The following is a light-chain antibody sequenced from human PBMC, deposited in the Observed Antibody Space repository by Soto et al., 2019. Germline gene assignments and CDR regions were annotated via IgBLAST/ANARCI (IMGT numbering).Light chain of an antibody. CDR1: QSVSSSY. Sequence: EIVLTQSPGTLSLSPGERATLSCRASQSVSSSYLAWYQQKAGQAPRLLIYGASSRATGIPDKFSGSGSGTDFTLTISRLEPEDYAVYYCQQYGSSPTTFGQGTKVDIK. CDR2: GAS. CDR3: QQYGSSPTT. J-gene: IGKJ1*01. V-gene: IGKV3-20*01.